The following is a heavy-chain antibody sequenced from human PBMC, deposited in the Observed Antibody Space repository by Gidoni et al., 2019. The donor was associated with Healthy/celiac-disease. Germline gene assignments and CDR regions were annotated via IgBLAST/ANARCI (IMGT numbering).Heavy chain of an antibody. CDR3: ASKSSSSGSYDYYYYMDV. J-gene: IGHJ6*03. CDR2: IYPGDSDT. V-gene: IGHV5-51*01. CDR1: GYSFTSYW. Sequence: EVQLVQSGAEVKKPGESLKISCKGSGYSFTSYWIGWVRQMPGKGLEWMVIIYPGDSDTRSSPSFQGQVTISADKSISTAYLQWSSLKASDTAMYYCASKSSSSGSYDYYYYMDVLGKGTTVTVSS. D-gene: IGHD6-6*01.